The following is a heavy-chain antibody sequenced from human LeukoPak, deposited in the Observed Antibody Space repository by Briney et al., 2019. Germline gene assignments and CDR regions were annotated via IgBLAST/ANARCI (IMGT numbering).Heavy chain of an antibody. CDR3: AKEMSDIVAGYADAFDI. D-gene: IGHD3-9*01. Sequence: GGSLRLSCAASGFTFRSYAMSWVRQAPGKGLEWVSVIIGSGGSTYYADSVKGRFTISRDNSKNTLYLQMNSLRAEDTALYYCAKEMSDIVAGYADAFDIWGQGTMVTVSS. J-gene: IGHJ3*02. CDR1: GFTFRSYA. CDR2: IIGSGGST. V-gene: IGHV3-23*01.